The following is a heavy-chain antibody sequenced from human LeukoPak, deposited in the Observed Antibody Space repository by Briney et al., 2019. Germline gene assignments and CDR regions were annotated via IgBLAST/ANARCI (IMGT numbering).Heavy chain of an antibody. CDR3: ANSYSSSPTFDY. J-gene: IGHJ4*02. CDR2: INSDGSST. V-gene: IGHV3-74*01. D-gene: IGHD6-6*01. CDR1: GFTFSSYW. Sequence: GGSLRLSCAASGFTFSSYWMHWVRQAPGKGLVWVSRINSDGSSTSYADSVKGRFTISRDNAKNTLYLQMNSLRAEDTAVYYCANSYSSSPTFDYWGQGTLATVSS.